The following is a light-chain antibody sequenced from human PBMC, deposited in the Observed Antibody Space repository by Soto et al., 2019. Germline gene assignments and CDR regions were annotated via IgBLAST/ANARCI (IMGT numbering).Light chain of an antibody. CDR2: TVS. V-gene: IGKV2-40*01. Sequence: DIVMTQTPLSLPVTPGEPASISCRSSQSVLDSDDGNTYLDWYLQKPGQSPQLLIYTVSYRASGVPDRFSGSGSGTDFTLKISRVEAEDVRVYYCMQRIELPLTFGGGTKVEIK. CDR1: QSVLDSDDGNTY. CDR3: MQRIELPLT. J-gene: IGKJ4*02.